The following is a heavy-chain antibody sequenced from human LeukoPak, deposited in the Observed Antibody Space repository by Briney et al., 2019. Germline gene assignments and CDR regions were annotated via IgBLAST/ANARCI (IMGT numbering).Heavy chain of an antibody. CDR3: ARGPPNWGYDY. Sequence: ASVKVSCKASGYTFTSYDINWVRQATGQGPEWMGWMSPNSGNTGYAQKFQGRVTMTRSTSMSTAYMELSSLRSEDTAVYYCARGPPNWGYDYWGQGTLVTVSS. CDR1: GYTFTSYD. V-gene: IGHV1-8*01. D-gene: IGHD7-27*01. J-gene: IGHJ4*02. CDR2: MSPNSGNT.